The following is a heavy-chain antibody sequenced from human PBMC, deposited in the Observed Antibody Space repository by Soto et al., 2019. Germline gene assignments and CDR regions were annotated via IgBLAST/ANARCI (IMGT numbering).Heavy chain of an antibody. V-gene: IGHV3-33*01. J-gene: IGHJ6*03. CDR3: ATAPTEGPRFYYYYYMDV. Sequence: GGSLRLSCAASGFTFSSYGMHWVRQAPGKGLEWVAVIWYDGSNKYYADSVKGRFTISRDNSKNTLYLQMNSLRAEDTAVYYCATAPTEGPRFYYYYYMDVWGKGTTVTVSS. CDR1: GFTFSSYG. CDR2: IWYDGSNK.